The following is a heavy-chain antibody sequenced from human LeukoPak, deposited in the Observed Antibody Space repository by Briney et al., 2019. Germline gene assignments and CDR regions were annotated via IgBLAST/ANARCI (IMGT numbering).Heavy chain of an antibody. D-gene: IGHD6-19*01. CDR2: VYTSGST. CDR3: ARAQPYSSGWYDAFDI. CDR1: GGSISSSY. V-gene: IGHV4-4*07. Sequence: PSETLSLTCTVSGGSISSSYWSWIRQPAGKGLEWIGRVYTSGSTNYNYNPSLKSRLTMSVDTSKNQFSLKLSSVTAADTAVYYCARAQPYSSGWYDAFDIWGQGTMVTVSS. J-gene: IGHJ3*02.